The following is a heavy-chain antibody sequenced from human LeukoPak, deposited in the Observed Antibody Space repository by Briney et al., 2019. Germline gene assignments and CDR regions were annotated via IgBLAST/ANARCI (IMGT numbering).Heavy chain of an antibody. J-gene: IGHJ6*02. Sequence: ASVEVSCKASGYTFTGYYMHWVQQAPGQGLEWMGWINPNTGDTNYVEKFQGRVTMTRDTSITTAYMELNSLRSDDTAVYYCAKGGVNMGPDGMGAWGQGTTVTVSS. D-gene: IGHD3-3*01. CDR1: GYTFTGYY. CDR3: AKGGVNMGPDGMGA. CDR2: INPNTGDT. V-gene: IGHV1-2*02.